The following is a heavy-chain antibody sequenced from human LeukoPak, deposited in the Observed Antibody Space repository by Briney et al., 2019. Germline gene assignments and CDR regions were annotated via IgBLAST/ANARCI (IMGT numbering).Heavy chain of an antibody. CDR3: ASRGTYAAPGNY. CDR1: GGSISSYY. Sequence: PETMSLTCTVSGGSISSYYWSWIRQPPGKGLEWIGYIYNIGATDYNPSLKSRVTISVDTSKNQFSLNMSSVTAADTAVYYGASRGTYAAPGNYWGKGALVT. CDR2: IYNIGAT. V-gene: IGHV4-59*01. J-gene: IGHJ4*02. D-gene: IGHD1-7*01.